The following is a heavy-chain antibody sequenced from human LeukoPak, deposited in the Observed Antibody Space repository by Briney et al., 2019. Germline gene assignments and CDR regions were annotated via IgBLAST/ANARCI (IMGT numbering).Heavy chain of an antibody. J-gene: IGHJ4*02. CDR3: GVGVYSQGYEY. CDR2: IKEDGTER. D-gene: IGHD5-18*01. CDR1: GFTFSSYW. V-gene: IGHV3-7*01. Sequence: GGSLRLSCVVSGFTFSSYWMSWVRQAPGKGLEWVANIKEDGTERHYVASVKGRFTISRDNAKNSLYLQMNSLRGEDTAVYYCGVGVYSQGYEYWGQGTLVTVSS.